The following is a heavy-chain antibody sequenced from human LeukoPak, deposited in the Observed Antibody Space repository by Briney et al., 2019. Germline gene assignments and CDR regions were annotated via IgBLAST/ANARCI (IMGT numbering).Heavy chain of an antibody. Sequence: SETLSLTCTVSGGSISSSSYYWGWIRQPPGKGLEWIGSIYYSGSTYYNPSLKSRVTISVDTSKNQFSLKLSSVTAADTAVYYCARQLAAVPDYWGQGTLVTVSS. CDR1: GGSISSSSYY. V-gene: IGHV4-39*01. J-gene: IGHJ4*02. D-gene: IGHD6-13*01. CDR2: IYYSGST. CDR3: ARQLAAVPDY.